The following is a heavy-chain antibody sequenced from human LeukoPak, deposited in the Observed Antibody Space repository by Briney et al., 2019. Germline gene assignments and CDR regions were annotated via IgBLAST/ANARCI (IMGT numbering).Heavy chain of an antibody. D-gene: IGHD6-6*01. J-gene: IGHJ4*02. CDR1: GFTFSSYS. V-gene: IGHV3-48*04. CDR2: ISRSSSTI. CDR3: ARGVSSSSVY. Sequence: GGSLRLSCAASGFTFSSYSMNLVRQAPGKGLEWVSYISRSSSTIYYADSVKGRFTISGDNAKNSLYLQMNSLRAEDTAVYYCARGVSSSSVYWGQGTLVTVSS.